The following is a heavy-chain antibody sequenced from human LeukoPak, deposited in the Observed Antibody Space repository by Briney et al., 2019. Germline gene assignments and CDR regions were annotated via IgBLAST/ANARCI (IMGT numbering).Heavy chain of an antibody. J-gene: IGHJ4*02. Sequence: GGSLRLSCAASGFTFSGCAMSWVRQAPGEGLEWVSHINSDGTTTRYADSVKGRFTISRDNAKNTLYLQMNSLRAEDTAVYYCATSGYSYGWYYFDFWGQGTLVTVSS. CDR1: GFTFSGCA. D-gene: IGHD5-18*01. CDR3: ATSGYSYGWYYFDF. V-gene: IGHV3-74*01. CDR2: INSDGTTT.